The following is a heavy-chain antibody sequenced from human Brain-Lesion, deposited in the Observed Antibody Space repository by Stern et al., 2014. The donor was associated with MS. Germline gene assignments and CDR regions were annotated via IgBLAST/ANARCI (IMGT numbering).Heavy chain of an antibody. D-gene: IGHD2-2*01. V-gene: IGHV4-30-2*01. Sequence: QLQLQESGSGLVKPSQTLCLTCSVSGYSITSAAFSWTWIRQATGKGLVWIGYMYYGGSPLANPARRRRVNLSDDPNKNQFSLRLNSVTAADTAVYYCARGRSRVHPPLDPWGQGTLVTVSS. J-gene: IGHJ5*02. CDR1: GYSITSAAFS. CDR3: ARGRSRVHPPLDP. CDR2: MYYGGSP.